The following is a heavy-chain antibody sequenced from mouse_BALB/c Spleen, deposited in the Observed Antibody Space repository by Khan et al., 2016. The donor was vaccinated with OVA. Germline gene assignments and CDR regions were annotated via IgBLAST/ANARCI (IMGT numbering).Heavy chain of an antibody. V-gene: IGHV3-5*02. CDR1: GISITSGNYR. CDR2: IYYSGTV. Sequence: EVQLQESGPGLVKPSQTVSLTCTVTGISITSGNYRCSWLRQFPGNQLEWIGNIYYSGTVTYHPSLTSLTTITSPTSNNQFLLEMNYLTAENTATYYCARDYSRLYGYFDVWGAGTTVTVSS. CDR3: ARDYSRLYGYFDV. J-gene: IGHJ1*01. D-gene: IGHD1-1*01.